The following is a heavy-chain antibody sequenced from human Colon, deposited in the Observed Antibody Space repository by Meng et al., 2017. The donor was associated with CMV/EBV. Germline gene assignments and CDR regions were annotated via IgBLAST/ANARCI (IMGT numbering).Heavy chain of an antibody. J-gene: IGHJ4*02. D-gene: IGHD1-1*01. Sequence: GGSLRLSCAASGFTFTSHALNWVRQAPGKELEWVSGISGGYPSTLYLDSVKGRFTISRDNSKNTVYLQINSLRAEDTAIYYCARAPWSAAATGYFDSWGQGAQVTVSS. V-gene: IGHV3-23*01. CDR3: ARAPWSAAATGYFDS. CDR2: ISGGYPST. CDR1: GFTFTSHA.